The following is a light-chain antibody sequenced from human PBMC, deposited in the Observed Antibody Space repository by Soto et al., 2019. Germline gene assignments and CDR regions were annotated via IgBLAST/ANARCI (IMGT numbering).Light chain of an antibody. V-gene: IGKV3-11*01. Sequence: EIVLTQSPATLSLSPGERATLSCWASQSVGTSLAWYQQKPGQAPRLLIYDASTRATGIPARFSGSGSGTDFTLTISSLEPEDFAVYYCRQRSNWPPLITFGQGTRLEIK. CDR1: QSVGTS. CDR2: DAS. J-gene: IGKJ5*01. CDR3: RQRSNWPPLIT.